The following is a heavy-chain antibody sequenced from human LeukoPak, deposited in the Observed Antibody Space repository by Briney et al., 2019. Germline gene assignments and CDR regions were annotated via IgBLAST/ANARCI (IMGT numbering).Heavy chain of an antibody. J-gene: IGHJ4*02. CDR2: ISGTGDST. CDR3: AKDNPSPPWARYGYFDY. CDR1: GFTFSTYA. V-gene: IGHV3-23*01. D-gene: IGHD5-18*01. Sequence: GGSLRLSCAASGFTFSTYAMSWVRKAPGKGLEWVSGISGTGDSTYYADSLKSRCTISRDNSKNTLYLQMHSLRAEDAAVDYCAKDNPSPPWARYGYFDYWGQGTLVTVSS.